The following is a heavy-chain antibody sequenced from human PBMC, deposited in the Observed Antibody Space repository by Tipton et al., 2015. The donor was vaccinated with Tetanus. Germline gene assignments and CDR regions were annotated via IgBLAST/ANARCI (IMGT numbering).Heavy chain of an antibody. V-gene: IGHV4-31*03. CDR3: ARDQARGARGWNYFDY. D-gene: IGHD1-26*01. J-gene: IGHJ4*02. CDR1: GGSISSGGYY. Sequence: TLSLTCTVSGGSISSGGYYWSWIRQHPGKGLEWTGDIYYSGSTYYNPSLKSRVTISVDTSKNQFSLKLNSVTAADTAVYYCARDQARGARGWNYFDYGGQGTLVTVSS. CDR2: IYYSGST.